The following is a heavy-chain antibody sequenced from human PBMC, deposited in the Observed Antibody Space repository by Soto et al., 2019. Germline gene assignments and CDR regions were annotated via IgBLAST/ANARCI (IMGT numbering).Heavy chain of an antibody. Sequence: QVLLQESGPGLVKTSETLSLTCTVSGASIDAYYWTWIRQPPGKGLEWIGYIYYSGSTDYNPSLKRRVTISIDASRTHFSLKLSSVTAADTAVYYCARQLVTGYNDHWGQGALVTVSS. V-gene: IGHV4-59*01. CDR3: ARQLVTGYNDH. J-gene: IGHJ5*02. CDR2: IYYSGST. CDR1: GASIDAYY. D-gene: IGHD2-2*02.